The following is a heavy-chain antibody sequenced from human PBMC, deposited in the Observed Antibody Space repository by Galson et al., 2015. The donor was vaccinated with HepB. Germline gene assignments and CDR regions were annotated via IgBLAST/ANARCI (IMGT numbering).Heavy chain of an antibody. Sequence: SLRLSCAASGFTFSDYYMSWIRQAPGKGLEWVSYISSSSSYTNYADSVKGRFTISRDNAKNSLYLQMNSLRAEDTAVYYCARDRRYPRYYGMDVWGQGTTVTVSS. CDR3: ARDRRYPRYYGMDV. CDR1: GFTFSDYY. J-gene: IGHJ6*02. CDR2: ISSSSSYT. D-gene: IGHD1-1*01. V-gene: IGHV3-11*06.